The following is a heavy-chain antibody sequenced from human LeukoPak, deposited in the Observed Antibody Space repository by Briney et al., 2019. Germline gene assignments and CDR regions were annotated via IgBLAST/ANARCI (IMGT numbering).Heavy chain of an antibody. CDR1: GGSISSGDYY. CDR3: ARDGSGWYEEGYGWFDP. D-gene: IGHD6-19*01. Sequence: SQTLSLTCTVSGGSISSGDYYCGWVRQPPGKGLELIGYIHYSGSTYYNPSLKSQVTISVDTFKNQFSLKLSSVTAADTAVYYCARDGSGWYEEGYGWFDPWGQGTLVTVSA. J-gene: IGHJ5*02. CDR2: IHYSGST. V-gene: IGHV4-30-4*01.